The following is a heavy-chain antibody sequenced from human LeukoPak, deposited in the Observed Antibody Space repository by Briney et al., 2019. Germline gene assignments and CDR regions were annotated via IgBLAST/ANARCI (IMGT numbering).Heavy chain of an antibody. CDR1: GFTFSTYA. V-gene: IGHV3-23*01. Sequence: GGSLRLSCVASGFTFSTYAMSWVRQAPGKGLEWVSAISGSGGSTYYADSVKGRFTISRDNAKNSLYLQMNSLRAEDTAVYYCARDGPCDYWGQGTLVTVSS. CDR2: ISGSGGST. CDR3: ARDGPCDY. J-gene: IGHJ4*02.